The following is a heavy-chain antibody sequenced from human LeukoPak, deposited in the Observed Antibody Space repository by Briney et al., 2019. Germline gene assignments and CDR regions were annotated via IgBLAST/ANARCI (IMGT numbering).Heavy chain of an antibody. CDR1: GYTFTSYY. CDR2: ISAYNGNT. D-gene: IGHD6-19*01. CDR3: ARAGAGTVLGSRRNHDY. V-gene: IGHV1-18*01. Sequence: ASVKVSCKTSGYTFTSYYISWVRQAPGQGLEWMAWISAYNGNTKYAQKFQGRVTMTRDMSTSTVYMELSSLRSEDTAVYYCARAGAGTVLGSRRNHDYWGQGTLVTVSS. J-gene: IGHJ4*02.